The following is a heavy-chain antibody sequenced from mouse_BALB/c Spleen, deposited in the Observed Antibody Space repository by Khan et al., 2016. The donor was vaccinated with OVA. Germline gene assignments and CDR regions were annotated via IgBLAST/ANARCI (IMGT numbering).Heavy chain of an antibody. CDR3: ARPPYFSYTVAY. CDR1: GYTFTSFG. Sequence: QVQLKQSGPELKKPGETVKISCKASGYTFTSFGMNWVKQAPGKGIVWMGWINTYTGEPTYAADFNGRFAFTLETSTRTVYLQINYLNNEDTATYFWARPPYFSYTVAYWGQGTTVTVSS. V-gene: IGHV9-3-1*01. D-gene: IGHD2-10*01. CDR2: INTYTGEP. J-gene: IGHJ4*01.